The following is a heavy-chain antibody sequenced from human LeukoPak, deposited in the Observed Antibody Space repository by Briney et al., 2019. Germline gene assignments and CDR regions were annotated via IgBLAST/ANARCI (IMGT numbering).Heavy chain of an antibody. CDR3: ARGPRDIKIKLFDY. J-gene: IGHJ4*02. CDR2: ISSSSSYI. CDR1: GFTFSSYS. D-gene: IGHD1-26*01. V-gene: IGHV3-21*01. Sequence: PGGSLRLSCAASGFTFSSYSMNWVRQAPGEGLEWVSSISSSSSYIYYADSVKGRFTISRDNSKNTLYLQMNSLRAEDTAVYYCARGPRDIKIKLFDYWGQGTLVTVSS.